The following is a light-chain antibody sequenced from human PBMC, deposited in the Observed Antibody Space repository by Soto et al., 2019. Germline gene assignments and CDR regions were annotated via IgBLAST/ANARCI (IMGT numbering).Light chain of an antibody. Sequence: EIGLTQSPATLSLSPGERATLHCRASQSVSTYFAWYQQKPGQSPRLLIYDTSNRATGIPARFSGSGSGTDFTLTISSLEPEDFAVYYCQQRTNWPPAITFGQGTRLEIK. V-gene: IGKV3-11*01. CDR1: QSVSTY. CDR3: QQRTNWPPAIT. CDR2: DTS. J-gene: IGKJ5*01.